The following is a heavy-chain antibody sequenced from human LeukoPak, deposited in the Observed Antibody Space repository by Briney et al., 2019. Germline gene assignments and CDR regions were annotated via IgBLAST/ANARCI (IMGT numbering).Heavy chain of an antibody. D-gene: IGHD4-17*01. CDR3: ARVVPGYGDYTPFDY. Sequence: PGGSLRLSYAASGFTFSSYEMNWVRQAPGKGLEWVSYISSSGSTIYYADSVKGRFTISRDNAENSLYLQMNSLRAEDTAVYYCARVVPGYGDYTPFDYWGQGTLVTVSS. V-gene: IGHV3-48*03. CDR1: GFTFSSYE. CDR2: ISSSGSTI. J-gene: IGHJ4*02.